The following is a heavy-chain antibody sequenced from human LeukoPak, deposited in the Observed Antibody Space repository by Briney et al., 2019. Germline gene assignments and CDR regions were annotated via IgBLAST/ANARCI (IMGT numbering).Heavy chain of an antibody. CDR1: GFTFSNYG. CDR3: ARDRSVDYFDY. D-gene: IGHD3-3*01. Sequence: GRSLRLSCVASGFTFSNYGMHWVRQTPGKGLEWVAVIWYDGSNKDYGDSVKGRFTISRDNSKNTLYLQINSLRAEDTAVYYCARDRSVDYFDYWGQGTLVTVSS. J-gene: IGHJ4*02. V-gene: IGHV3-33*01. CDR2: IWYDGSNK.